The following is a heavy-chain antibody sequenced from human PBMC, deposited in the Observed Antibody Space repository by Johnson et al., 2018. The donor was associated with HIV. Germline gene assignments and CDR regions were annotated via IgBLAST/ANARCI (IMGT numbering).Heavy chain of an antibody. D-gene: IGHD6-13*01. J-gene: IGHJ3*02. Sequence: VQLVESGGGLVQPGGSLRLSCVASGFTVSNNYMSWVRQAPGKGLEWVSVIYSGGTTDYSDSVKGRFTISRDNSKNTVYLQMNSLRVEDTAVYYCVRRPFGAAPGADTFDIWGQGTMVTVSS. CDR3: VRRPFGAAPGADTFDI. CDR2: IYSGGTT. CDR1: GFTVSNNY. V-gene: IGHV3-66*01.